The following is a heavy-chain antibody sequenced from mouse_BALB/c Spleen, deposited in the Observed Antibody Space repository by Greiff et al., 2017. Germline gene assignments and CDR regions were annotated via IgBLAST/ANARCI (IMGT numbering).Heavy chain of an antibody. D-gene: IGHD2-1*01. Sequence: EVHLVESGGGLVQPKGSLKLSCAASGFTFNTYAMNWVRQAPGKGLEWVARIRSKSNNYATYYADSVKDRFTISRDDSQSMLYLQMNNLKTEDTAMYYCVRPLYYGDAMDYWGQGTSVTVSS. J-gene: IGHJ4*01. V-gene: IGHV10-1*02. CDR2: IRSKSNNYAT. CDR1: GFTFNTYA. CDR3: VRPLYYGDAMDY.